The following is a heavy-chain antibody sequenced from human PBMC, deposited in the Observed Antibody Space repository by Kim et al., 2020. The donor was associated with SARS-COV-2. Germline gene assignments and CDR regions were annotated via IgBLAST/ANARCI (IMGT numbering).Heavy chain of an antibody. V-gene: IGHV3-11*01. D-gene: IGHD2-8*02. J-gene: IGHJ4*02. CDR1: GFTFSDYY. CDR3: ARDRCTGGVCYPDY. Sequence: GGSLRLSCAASGFTFSDYYMSWIRQAPGKGLEWVSYISSSGSTIYYADSVKGRFTVSRDNAKNSLYLQMNSLRAEDTAVYYCARDRCTGGVCYPDYWGQGTLVTVSS. CDR2: ISSSGSTI.